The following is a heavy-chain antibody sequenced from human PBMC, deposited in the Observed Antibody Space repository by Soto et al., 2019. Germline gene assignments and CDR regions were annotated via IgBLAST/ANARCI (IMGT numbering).Heavy chain of an antibody. D-gene: IGHD3-9*01. CDR2: ISGSGGST. Sequence: GGSLRLSCGASGFTFSSYAMSWVRQAPGKGLEWVSAISGSGGSTYYADSVKGRFTISRDNSKNTLYLQMNSLRAEDTAVYYCAKTRGHDWLLDYWGQGTLVTVSS. CDR1: GFTFSSYA. CDR3: AKTRGHDWLLDY. J-gene: IGHJ4*02. V-gene: IGHV3-23*01.